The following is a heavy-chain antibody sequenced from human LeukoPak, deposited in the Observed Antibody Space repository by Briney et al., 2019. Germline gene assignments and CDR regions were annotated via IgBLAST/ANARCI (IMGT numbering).Heavy chain of an antibody. V-gene: IGHV3-33*01. CDR1: GLTSSDYG. J-gene: IGHJ6*02. Sequence: GRSLRLSCAASGLTSSDYGMHWVRQAPGKGLEWVALIWYDGSYKYYADSVKGRFTISRDNSKNTLYLQMNSLRAEDTAVYYCARDKDYYDSSGYHYYYGMDVWGQGTTVTVSS. CDR2: IWYDGSYK. D-gene: IGHD3-22*01. CDR3: ARDKDYYDSSGYHYYYGMDV.